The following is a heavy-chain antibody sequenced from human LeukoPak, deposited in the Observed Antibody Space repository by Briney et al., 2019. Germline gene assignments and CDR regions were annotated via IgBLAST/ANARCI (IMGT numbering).Heavy chain of an antibody. CDR1: GFTFSSYE. CDR3: ATPGGRFSYYYDSSGYYRY. V-gene: IGHV3-48*03. J-gene: IGHJ4*02. CDR2: ISSSGSTI. D-gene: IGHD3-22*01. Sequence: GGSLRLSCAASGFTFSSYEMNWVRQAPGKGLEWVSYISSSGSTIYYADSVKGRFTISRDNAKNSLYLQMNSLRAEDTAVYYCATPGGRFSYYYDSSGYYRYWGQGTLVTVSS.